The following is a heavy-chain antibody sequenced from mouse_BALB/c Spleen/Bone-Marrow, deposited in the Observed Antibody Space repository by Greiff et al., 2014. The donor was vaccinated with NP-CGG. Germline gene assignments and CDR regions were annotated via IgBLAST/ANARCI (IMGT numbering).Heavy chain of an antibody. CDR2: IDPANGNT. CDR3: ASYYYGSSSFAY. V-gene: IGHV14-3*02. Sequence: VQLQQSGAELVKPGASVKLSCTASGFNIKDTYMHWVKQRPEQGLEWIGRIDPANGNTKYAPKFQGKATITADTSSNTAYLQLSSLTSEDTAVYYCASYYYGSSSFAYWGQGTLVTVSA. CDR1: GFNIKDTY. D-gene: IGHD1-1*01. J-gene: IGHJ3*01.